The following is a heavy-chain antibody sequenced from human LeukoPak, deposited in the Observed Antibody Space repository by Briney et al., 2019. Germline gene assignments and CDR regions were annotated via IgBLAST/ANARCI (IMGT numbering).Heavy chain of an antibody. CDR2: ISSSSSTK. D-gene: IGHD2-2*01. V-gene: IGHV3-48*01. CDR3: AREGAYCSSTSCYASYYFDY. CDR1: GFAFDGYG. J-gene: IGHJ4*02. Sequence: LPGGSLRLSCAASGFAFDGYGMDWVRQAPGKGLEWVSHISSSSSTKYYAESVKGRFTISRDNAKNSLNLQMNSLRAEDTAVYYCAREGAYCSSTSCYASYYFDYWGQGTLVTVSS.